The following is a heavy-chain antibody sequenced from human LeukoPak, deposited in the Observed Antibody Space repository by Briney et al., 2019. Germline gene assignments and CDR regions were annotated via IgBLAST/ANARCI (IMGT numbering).Heavy chain of an antibody. CDR2: INPNSGGT. Sequence: ASVKVSCKASGYTFTGYYMHWVRQAPGQGLEWMGWINPNSGGTNYAQKFQGRVTMTRDTSISTAYMELSRLRSDDTAVYYCARDKNMGYVMVRGNFDYWGQGTLVTVSS. V-gene: IGHV1-2*02. CDR1: GYTFTGYY. J-gene: IGHJ4*02. CDR3: ARDKNMGYVMVRGNFDY. D-gene: IGHD3-10*01.